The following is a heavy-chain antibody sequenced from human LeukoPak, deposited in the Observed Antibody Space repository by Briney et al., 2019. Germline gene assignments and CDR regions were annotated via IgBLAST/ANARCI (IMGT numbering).Heavy chain of an antibody. Sequence: GASVKVSCKASGYTFTSYDINWVRQATGQGLEWMGWMNPNSGNTGYAQKFQGRVTMTRNTSISTAYMELSSLRSEDTAVYYCARGRITMVRGVSDNWFDPWGQGTLVTVSS. J-gene: IGHJ5*02. V-gene: IGHV1-8*01. CDR1: GYTFTSYD. CDR3: ARGRITMVRGVSDNWFDP. CDR2: MNPNSGNT. D-gene: IGHD3-10*01.